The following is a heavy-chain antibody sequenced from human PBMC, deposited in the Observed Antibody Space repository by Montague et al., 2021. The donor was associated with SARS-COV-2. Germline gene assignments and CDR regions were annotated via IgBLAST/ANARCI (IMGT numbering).Heavy chain of an antibody. CDR1: GFTFSSHW. J-gene: IGHJ6*02. V-gene: IGHV3-7*01. CDR3: ARRNDMDV. Sequence: SLRLSCAGTGFTFSSHWMNWVRQAPGKGPEWVANINQDGSDRRYVDSVKGRFTISKDNAKNSLFLEMNSLRAEDTAVYYCARRNDMDVWGQGTTVTVSS. CDR2: INQDGSDR.